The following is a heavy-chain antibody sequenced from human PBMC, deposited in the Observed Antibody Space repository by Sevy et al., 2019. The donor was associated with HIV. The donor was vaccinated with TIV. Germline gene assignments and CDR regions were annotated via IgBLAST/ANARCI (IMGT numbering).Heavy chain of an antibody. V-gene: IGHV3-11*01. D-gene: IGHD3-16*01. CDR2: ISSGGSTK. CDR1: GFTFSDHY. J-gene: IGHJ4*02. Sequence: GGSLRLSCAASGFTFSDHYMSWIRQAPGKGLEWVSFISSGGSTKYYGDSVRGRFTISRDNAKNSLYLQMNSLRAEDTAVYYCAREDGRREGEPYFDYWGQGTLVTVSS. CDR3: AREDGRREGEPYFDY.